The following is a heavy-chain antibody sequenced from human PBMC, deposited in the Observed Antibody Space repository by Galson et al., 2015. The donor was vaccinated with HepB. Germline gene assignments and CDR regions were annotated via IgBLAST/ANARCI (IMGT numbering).Heavy chain of an antibody. CDR1: GYTFTSCY. V-gene: IGHV1-46*03. J-gene: IGHJ6*02. CDR3: ARDRGGWIDTVTYGMDV. Sequence: SVKVSCKASGYTFTSCYMHWVRQAPGQGLEWMGIINPSGGSTSYAQEFQGRVTITRDTSTSTVYMELSSLRSEDTAVYYCARDRGGWIDTVTYGMDVWGQGTTVTVSS. D-gene: IGHD4-11*01. CDR2: INPSGGST.